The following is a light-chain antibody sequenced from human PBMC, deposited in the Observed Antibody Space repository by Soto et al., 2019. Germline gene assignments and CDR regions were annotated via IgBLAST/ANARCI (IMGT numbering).Light chain of an antibody. Sequence: DIQMTQSPSTLSASGGDRVTITCRASQSISSWLAWYQQKPGKAPKLLIYKASSLESGVPSRFSGSGSGTEFTLTISSLQPDDFATYYCQHYLTFGQGTKVEIK. CDR2: KAS. CDR1: QSISSW. V-gene: IGKV1-5*03. J-gene: IGKJ1*01. CDR3: QHYLT.